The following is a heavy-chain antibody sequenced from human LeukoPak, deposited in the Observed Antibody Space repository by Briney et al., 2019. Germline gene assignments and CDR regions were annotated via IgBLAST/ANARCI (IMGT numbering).Heavy chain of an antibody. CDR2: ISGHGGST. V-gene: IGHV3-64*01. CDR1: GFTFSSYG. D-gene: IGHD3-10*01. Sequence: PGGSLRLSCAASGFTFSSYGMHWVRQAPGKGLEYVSAISGHGGSTYYANSMKGRFTISRDNSKNTLYLQMGSLRVDDTVVYYCARASGDRGGYYDCWGQGTLVTVSS. CDR3: ARASGDRGGYYDC. J-gene: IGHJ4*02.